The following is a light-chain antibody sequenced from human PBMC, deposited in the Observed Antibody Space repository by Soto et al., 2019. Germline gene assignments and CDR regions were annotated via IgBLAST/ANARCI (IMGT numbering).Light chain of an antibody. CDR3: QQTYITPYT. Sequence: DIQMTQSPSSLSVSVGDRVTITCRASQNIAGYLNWYQQKPGKAPELLIYGSSTLQSGVPSSFSGSGSRTDFTLTISSLQPEDFATYYCQQTYITPYTFGQGTNLEIK. CDR2: GSS. CDR1: QNIAGY. J-gene: IGKJ2*01. V-gene: IGKV1-39*01.